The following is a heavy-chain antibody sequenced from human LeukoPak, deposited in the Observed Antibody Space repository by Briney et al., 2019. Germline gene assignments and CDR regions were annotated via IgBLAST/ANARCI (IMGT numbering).Heavy chain of an antibody. V-gene: IGHV3-30*02. CDR2: IRYDGNNK. Sequence: GGSLRLSYAASGFTFSSYGMHWVRQAPGKGLEWVAVIRYDGNNKYYADSVKGRFTISRDNSKNMLYLQMNSLGTEDTAVYYCAKDRWGAVASFDYWGQGTLVTVSS. CDR3: AKDRWGAVASFDY. D-gene: IGHD6-19*01. J-gene: IGHJ4*02. CDR1: GFTFSSYG.